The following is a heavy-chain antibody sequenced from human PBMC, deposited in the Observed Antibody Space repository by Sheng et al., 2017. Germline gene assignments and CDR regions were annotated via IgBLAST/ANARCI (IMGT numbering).Heavy chain of an antibody. CDR2: ISGSGGST. J-gene: IGHJ3*02. CDR1: GFTFSSYA. D-gene: IGHD1-26*01. V-gene: IGHV3-23*01. CDR3: AKDRGGSYHSDDAFDI. Sequence: EVQLLESGGGLVQPGGSLRLSCAASGFTFSSYAMSWVRQAPGKGLEWVSAISGSGGSTYYADSVKGRFTISRDNSKNTLYLQMNSLRAEDTAVYYCAKDRGGSYHSDDAFDIWGQGTMVTVSS.